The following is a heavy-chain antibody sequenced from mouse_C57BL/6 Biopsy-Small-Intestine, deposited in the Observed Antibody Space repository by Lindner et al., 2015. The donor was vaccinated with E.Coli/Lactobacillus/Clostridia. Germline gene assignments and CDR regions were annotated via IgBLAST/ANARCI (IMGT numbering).Heavy chain of an antibody. J-gene: IGHJ2*01. CDR2: INPSGGST. V-gene: IGHV1-64*01. D-gene: IGHD6-1*01. CDR3: ATPDSTSSSWYYFDY. CDR1: GYTFTSYY. Sequence: SVKVSCKASGYTFTSYYMHWVRQAPGQGLEWMGIINPSGGSTSYAQKFQGRVTMTRDTSTSTVYMELSSLRSEDTAVYYCATPDSTSSSWYYFDYWGQGTLVTVPS.